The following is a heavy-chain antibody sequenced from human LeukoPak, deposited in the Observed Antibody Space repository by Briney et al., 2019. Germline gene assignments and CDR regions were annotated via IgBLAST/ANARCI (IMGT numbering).Heavy chain of an antibody. J-gene: IGHJ4*02. V-gene: IGHV1-46*01. CDR3: SREGPVTFFDY. CDR2: INPSGGST. CDR1: GYTFTSYY. Sequence: GASVKVPCKASGYTFTSYYMHWVRQAPGQGLEWMGIINPSGGSTSYAQKFQDRVTMTRDMSTSTVYMQLSSLRSEDTAVYYCSREGPVTFFDYWGQGTLVTVSS. D-gene: IGHD4-17*01.